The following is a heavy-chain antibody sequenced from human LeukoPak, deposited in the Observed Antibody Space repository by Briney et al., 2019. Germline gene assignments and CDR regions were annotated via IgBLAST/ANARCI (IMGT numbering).Heavy chain of an antibody. CDR1: GASISSDSYY. CDR2: IYTSGST. D-gene: IGHD6-6*01. V-gene: IGHV4-61*02. CDR3: ASSRYSSSHFDY. J-gene: IGHJ4*02. Sequence: PSQTLSLTCSVSGASISSDSYYWSWIRQPVGKGLEWIGRIYTSGSTNYNPSLKSRVTISVDTSKNQFSLKLNSVTAADTAVYCCASSRYSSSHFDYWGQGTLVTVSS.